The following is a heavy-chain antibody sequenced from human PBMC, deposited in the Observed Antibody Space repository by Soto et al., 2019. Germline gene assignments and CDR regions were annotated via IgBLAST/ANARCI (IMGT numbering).Heavy chain of an antibody. CDR2: INPNSGGT. V-gene: IGHV1-2*02. D-gene: IGHD1-7*01. J-gene: IGHJ4*02. CDR3: ARSTYITGTTWANFDY. Sequence: ASVKVSCKASGYTFTGYYMHWVRQAPGQGLEWMGWINPNSGGTNYAQKFQGRVTMTRDTSISTAYMELSRLRSDDTAVYYCARSTYITGTTWANFDYWGQGTLVTVS. CDR1: GYTFTGYY.